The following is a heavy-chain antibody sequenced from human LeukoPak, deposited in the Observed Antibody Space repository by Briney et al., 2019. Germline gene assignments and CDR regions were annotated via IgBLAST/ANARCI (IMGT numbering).Heavy chain of an antibody. J-gene: IGHJ4*02. CDR3: ARFAVHRRITVAGQFGLDY. CDR1: GGTFSSYA. D-gene: IGHD6-19*01. CDR2: IIPIFGTA. V-gene: IGHV1-69*13. Sequence: SVKVSCKAFGGTFSSYAISWVRQAPGQGLEWMGAIIPIFGTANYAQKFQGRVTITADESTSTAYMELSSLRSEDSAVYYCARFAVHRRITVAGQFGLDYWGQGTLVSVSS.